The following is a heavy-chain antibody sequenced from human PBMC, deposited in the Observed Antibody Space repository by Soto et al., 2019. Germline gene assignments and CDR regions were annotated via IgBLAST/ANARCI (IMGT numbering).Heavy chain of an antibody. CDR3: VSPEGYYDSSGYTLDY. Sequence: QVQLQESGPGLVKPSETLSLTCTVSGDSISSSTYYWGWIRQPPGKGLEWIGSMFYSGNTYYNPSLKSRVTLSIDTSKNQFSLKLNSVTAADTAVYYCVSPEGYYDSSGYTLDYWGQGTLVTVSS. D-gene: IGHD3-22*01. V-gene: IGHV4-39*01. J-gene: IGHJ4*02. CDR1: GDSISSSTYY. CDR2: MFYSGNT.